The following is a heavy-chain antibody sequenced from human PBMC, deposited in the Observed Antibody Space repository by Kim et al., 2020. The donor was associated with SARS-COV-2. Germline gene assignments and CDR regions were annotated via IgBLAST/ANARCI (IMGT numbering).Heavy chain of an antibody. CDR3: VRASGWLPRS. D-gene: IGHD6-19*01. CDR1: GFTFDHSA. CDR2: ISGNGETK. J-gene: IGHJ5*02. Sequence: GGSLRLSCAASGFTFDHSAMHWVRQAPGKGLEWVSLISGNGETKYYADSVEGRFTISIDNSKNSLYLQMNSLRTEDTALYYCVRASGWLPRSWGQGTLVTASS. V-gene: IGHV3-43*02.